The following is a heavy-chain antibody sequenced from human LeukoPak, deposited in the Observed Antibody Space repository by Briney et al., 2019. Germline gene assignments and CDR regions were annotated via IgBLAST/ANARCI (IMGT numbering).Heavy chain of an antibody. CDR2: ISSSSSYI. CDR3: ARDRCSGGSCYPYGMDV. J-gene: IGHJ6*04. CDR1: GFTFSSYS. D-gene: IGHD2-15*01. Sequence: GGSLRLSCAASGFTFSSYSVNWVRQAPGKGLEWVSSISSSSSYIYYADSVKGRFTISRDNAKNSLYLQMNSLRAEDTAVYYCARDRCSGGSCYPYGMDVWGKGTTVTVSP. V-gene: IGHV3-21*01.